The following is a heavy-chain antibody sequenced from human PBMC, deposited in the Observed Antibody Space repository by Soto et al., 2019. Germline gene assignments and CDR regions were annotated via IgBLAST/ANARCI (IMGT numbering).Heavy chain of an antibody. J-gene: IGHJ3*02. D-gene: IGHD1-26*01. CDR1: GFSLSDNGVD. CDR2: IYWDDEK. V-gene: IGHV2-5*02. CDR3: AHRLTWDAFDI. Sequence: QITLKESGPTLVKRTQTLTLTCTFSGFSLSDNGVDVGWIRQPPGKALEWLALIYWDDEKIYSPSLKTRLTITEDTSKTQVLLTMTIMDHVDTATYYCAHRLTWDAFDIWGQGTMVTVSS.